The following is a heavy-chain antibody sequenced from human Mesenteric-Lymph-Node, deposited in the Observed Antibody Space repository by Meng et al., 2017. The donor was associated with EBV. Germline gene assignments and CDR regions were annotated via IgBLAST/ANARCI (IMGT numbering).Heavy chain of an antibody. D-gene: IGHD6-13*01. V-gene: IGHV4-30-2*06. Sequence: PPPTLPPPCAVPGGSSTDVPIYWSCIRQSPGPGSAWLGVLTRSGGTNYSQSHNSLGTISLDTSKTQFSLKLSSVTAADTAVYYCAISTRGYSSSWFDYWSQGTLVTVSS. J-gene: IGHJ4*02. CDR3: AISTRGYSSSWFDY. CDR1: GGSSTDVPIY. CDR2: LTRSGGT.